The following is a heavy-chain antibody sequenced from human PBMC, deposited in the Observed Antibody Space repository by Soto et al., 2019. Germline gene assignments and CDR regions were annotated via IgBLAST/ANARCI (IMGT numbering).Heavy chain of an antibody. CDR3: ARAKQLGFGAFDI. J-gene: IGHJ3*02. CDR2: IIPIFGTA. CDR1: GGTFSSYA. D-gene: IGHD6-6*01. Sequence: ASVKVSCKASGGTFSSYAISWLRQSPGQGLEWMGGIIPIFGTANYAQKFQGRVTITADESTSTAYMELSSLRSEDTAVYYCARAKQLGFGAFDIWGQGTMVTVSS. V-gene: IGHV1-69*13.